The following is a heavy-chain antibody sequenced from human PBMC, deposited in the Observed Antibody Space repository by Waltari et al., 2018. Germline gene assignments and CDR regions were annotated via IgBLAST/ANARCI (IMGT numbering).Heavy chain of an antibody. D-gene: IGHD2-15*01. Sequence: EVQLVESGGALVQPGGSLRLSCAASGFTFSNYGMNWVRQAPGKGVEWVAYISGSGSSVYSADSVKGRFTISRDNAKNSLYLQMNSLRPEDTALYYCARTRDEDCGGGSCYDRWFDPRGQGTQVTVSS. J-gene: IGHJ5*02. CDR3: ARTRDEDCGGGSCYDRWFDP. V-gene: IGHV3-48*01. CDR1: GFTFSNYG. CDR2: ISGSGSSV.